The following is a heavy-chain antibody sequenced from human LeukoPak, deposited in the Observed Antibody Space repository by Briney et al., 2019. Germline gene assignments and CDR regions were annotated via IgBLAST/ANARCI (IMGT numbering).Heavy chain of an antibody. CDR3: TRAPPGRDGYSEY. Sequence: GGSLRLSCAASGFTFSIYTMNWVRQAPGEGLEWVSSISDTSTYIYYADSVEGRFTISRDNAKSSLFLQMNSLRAEDTAVYYCTRAPPGRDGYSEYWGQGTVVTVST. CDR2: ISDTSTYI. J-gene: IGHJ1*01. V-gene: IGHV3-21*01. CDR1: GFTFSIYT. D-gene: IGHD5-24*01.